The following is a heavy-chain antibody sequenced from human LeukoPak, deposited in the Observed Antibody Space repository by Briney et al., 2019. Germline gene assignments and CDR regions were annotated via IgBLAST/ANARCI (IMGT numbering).Heavy chain of an antibody. J-gene: IGHJ4*02. CDR2: VNEGGRDK. D-gene: IGHD2-15*01. CDR1: GFTLSRYW. V-gene: IGHV3-7*01. Sequence: GGSLRLSCAASGFTLSRYWMTWVRQARGKGLEWVANVNEGGRDKYYVGSVKGRFTISRDNSKNTLYLQMNSLRAEDTAVYCCATGSGGSYNYWGQGTLVTVSS. CDR3: ATGSGGSYNY.